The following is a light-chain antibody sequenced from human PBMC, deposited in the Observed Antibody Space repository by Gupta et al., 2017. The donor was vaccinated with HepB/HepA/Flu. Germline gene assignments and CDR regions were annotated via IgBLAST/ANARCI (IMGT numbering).Light chain of an antibody. CDR2: AAS. CDR1: QSISSY. V-gene: IGKV1-39*01. Sequence: DIQMTQSPSSLSASVGDRVTITCRASQSISSYLNWYQQKPGKAPKLLIYAASSLQSGVPSRCSGSGAGTDATLTIISLQPEDFATYYCQQSYSTPLPYTFGQGTKLEIK. CDR3: QQSYSTPLPYT. J-gene: IGKJ2*01.